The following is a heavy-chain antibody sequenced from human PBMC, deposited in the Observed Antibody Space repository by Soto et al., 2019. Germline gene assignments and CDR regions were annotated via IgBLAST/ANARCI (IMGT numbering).Heavy chain of an antibody. D-gene: IGHD6-19*01. CDR3: AGRIAVAGISDY. CDR2: INHSGST. Sequence: QVQLHQWGAGLLKPSETLSLTCAVYGGSFSGYYWSWIRQPPGKGLEWIGEINHSGSTNYNPSLKSRVTISVDTSKNQFSLKLSSVTAADTAVYYCAGRIAVAGISDYWGQGTLVTVSS. CDR1: GGSFSGYY. V-gene: IGHV4-34*01. J-gene: IGHJ4*02.